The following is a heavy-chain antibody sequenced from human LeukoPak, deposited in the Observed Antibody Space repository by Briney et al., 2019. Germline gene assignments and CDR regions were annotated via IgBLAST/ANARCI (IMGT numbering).Heavy chain of an antibody. CDR2: IYSGGST. CDR1: GFTVSNNY. V-gene: IGHV3-66*01. D-gene: IGHD6-13*01. J-gene: IGHJ4*02. Sequence: PGGSLRLSCAVFGFTVSNNYMNWVRQAPGKGLEWVSVIYSGGSTYYADSVKGRFTISRDNSKNTLYLQMNSLRGDDTAVYYCARSGTAGTFDYWGQGTLVTVSS. CDR3: ARSGTAGTFDY.